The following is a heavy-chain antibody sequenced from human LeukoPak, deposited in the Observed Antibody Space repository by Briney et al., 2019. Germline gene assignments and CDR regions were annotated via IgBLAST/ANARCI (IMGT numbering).Heavy chain of an antibody. V-gene: IGHV3-33*08. Sequence: GGSLRLSCSASGFTFSNAWMSWVRQAPGKGLEWVAVIWYDGSNKYYADSVKGRFTISRDNSKNTLYLQMNSLRAEDTAVYYCARDSGSFQTFDYWGQGTLVTVSS. CDR1: GFTFSNAW. J-gene: IGHJ4*02. CDR2: IWYDGSNK. CDR3: ARDSGSFQTFDY. D-gene: IGHD3-10*01.